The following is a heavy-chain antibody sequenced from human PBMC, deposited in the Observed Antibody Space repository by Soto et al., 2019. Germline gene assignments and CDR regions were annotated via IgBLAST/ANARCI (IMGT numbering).Heavy chain of an antibody. D-gene: IGHD6-13*01. CDR3: ARGPFFARQQPFDS. J-gene: IGHJ4*02. V-gene: IGHV4-59*01. Sequence: LSLTCTVSGGSTNNYLWSWIRQTPGGGLQWIRYIHVTGNTYHNPSLKSPATISEDASKTQFSLTLSSVTAAYTAVYYGARGPFFARQQPFDSWGQGILVTVSS. CDR1: GGSTNNYL. CDR2: IHVTGNT.